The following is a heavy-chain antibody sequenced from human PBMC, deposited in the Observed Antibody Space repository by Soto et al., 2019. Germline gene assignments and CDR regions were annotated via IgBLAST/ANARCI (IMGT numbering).Heavy chain of an antibody. CDR2: ISTSGIT. J-gene: IGHJ6*02. CDR3: ARDGGSSCSGYYYYGMDV. Sequence: SETLFLTCTVSGGSISRYYLSWIRQPAGKGLEWIGRISTSGITNYNPSLKSRVTMSVDTSKNQSSLTLRSGTAADTAVYYCARDGGSSCSGYYYYGMDVWGQGTTVTVSS. V-gene: IGHV4-4*07. D-gene: IGHD6-13*01. CDR1: GGSISRYY.